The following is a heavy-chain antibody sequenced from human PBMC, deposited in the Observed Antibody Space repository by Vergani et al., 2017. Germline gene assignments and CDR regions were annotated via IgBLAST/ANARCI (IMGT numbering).Heavy chain of an antibody. D-gene: IGHD2-2*01. CDR3: ARHSXCSSTSGRGRNCYGMDV. CDR2: IYPGDSDT. J-gene: IGHJ6*02. V-gene: IGHV5-51*01. Sequence: EVQLVPSGAEVKKPGESLKISCKGSGYSFTSYWIGWVRQMPGKGLEWMGIIYPGDSDTRYSPSFQGQVTISADKSISTAYLRLSSLKASDTAMYYCARHSXCSSTSGRGRNCYGMDVWGQGTTVTVSS. CDR1: GYSFTSYW.